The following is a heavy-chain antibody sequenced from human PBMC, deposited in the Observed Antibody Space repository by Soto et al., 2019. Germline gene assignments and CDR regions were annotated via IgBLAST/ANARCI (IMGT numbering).Heavy chain of an antibody. CDR1: GYTFTSYD. D-gene: IGHD2-15*01. Sequence: ASVKVSCKASGYTFTSYDINWVRQATGQGLEWMGWMNPNSGNTGYAQKFQGRVTMTRNTSISTACMELSSLRSEDTAVYYCARIGSWDIVVVVAATDGMDVWGQGTTVTVSS. V-gene: IGHV1-8*01. J-gene: IGHJ6*02. CDR2: MNPNSGNT. CDR3: ARIGSWDIVVVVAATDGMDV.